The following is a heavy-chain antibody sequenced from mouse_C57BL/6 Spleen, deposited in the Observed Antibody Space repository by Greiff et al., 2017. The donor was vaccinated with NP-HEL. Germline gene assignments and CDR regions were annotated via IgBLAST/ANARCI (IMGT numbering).Heavy chain of an antibody. CDR3: ARDTLVYAMDY. CDR1: GFTFSDYY. Sequence: EVQRVESEGGLVQPGSSMKLSCTASGFTFSDYYMAWVRQVPEKGLEWVANINYDGSSTYYLDSLKSRFIISRDNAKNILYLQMSSLKSEDTATYYCARDTLVYAMDYWGQGTSVTVSS. CDR2: INYDGSST. J-gene: IGHJ4*01. V-gene: IGHV5-16*01.